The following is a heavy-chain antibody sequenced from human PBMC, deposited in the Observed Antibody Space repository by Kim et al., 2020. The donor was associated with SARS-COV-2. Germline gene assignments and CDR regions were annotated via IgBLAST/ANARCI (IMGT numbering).Heavy chain of an antibody. CDR3: ASQGPAANQFDY. Sequence: KYAQGLTGRFVFSLDTSVSTAYLQISSLKAEDTAVYYCASQGPAANQFDYWGQGTLVTVSS. V-gene: IGHV7-4-1*02. D-gene: IGHD2-2*01. J-gene: IGHJ4*02.